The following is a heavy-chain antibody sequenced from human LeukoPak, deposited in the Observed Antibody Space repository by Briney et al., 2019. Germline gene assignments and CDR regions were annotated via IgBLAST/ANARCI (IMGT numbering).Heavy chain of an antibody. CDR3: ARQPSSSWFVDY. Sequence: GGSLRLSCAASGFTFSSYAMHWVRQAPGKGLEWVAVISYDGSNKYYADSVKGRFTISRDNSKNTLYLQMNSLRDEDTAVYYCARQPSSSWFVDYWGQGTLVTVSS. V-gene: IGHV3-30-3*01. D-gene: IGHD6-13*01. J-gene: IGHJ4*02. CDR1: GFTFSSYA. CDR2: ISYDGSNK.